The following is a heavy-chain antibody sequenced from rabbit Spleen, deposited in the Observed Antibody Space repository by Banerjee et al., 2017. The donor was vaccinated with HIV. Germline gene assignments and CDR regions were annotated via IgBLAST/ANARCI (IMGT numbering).Heavy chain of an antibody. CDR2: IHSDNTDNT. CDR1: GIDFNGYYY. CDR3: AREEGSSDGSAVYGMDL. J-gene: IGHJ6*01. V-gene: IGHV1S40*01. Sequence: QSLEESGGGLVKPGGTLTLTCKASGIDFNGYYYMCWVRQAPEKGLEWIACIHSDNTDNTYYASWAKGRFTISKTSSTTVTLQMTSLTGADTATYFCAREEGSSDGSAVYGMDLWGPGTLVTVS. D-gene: IGHD1-1*01.